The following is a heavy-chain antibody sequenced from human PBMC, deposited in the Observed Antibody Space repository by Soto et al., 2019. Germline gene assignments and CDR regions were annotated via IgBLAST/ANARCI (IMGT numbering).Heavy chain of an antibody. D-gene: IGHD3-10*01. CDR2: INHSGST. J-gene: IGHJ4*02. V-gene: IGHV4-34*01. CDR1: GGSFSGYY. CDR3: ARGRGYYYGSGKGHNFDY. Sequence: QVQLQQWGAGLLKPSETLSLTCAVYGGSFSGYYWSWIRQPPGKGLEWIGEINHSGSTNYNPSLTSRVTISVDTSKNPFSLKLSSVTAADTAVYYCARGRGYYYGSGKGHNFDYWGQGTLVTVSS.